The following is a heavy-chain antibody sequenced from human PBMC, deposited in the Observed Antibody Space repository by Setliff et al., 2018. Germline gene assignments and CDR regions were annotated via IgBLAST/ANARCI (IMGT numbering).Heavy chain of an antibody. D-gene: IGHD6-19*01. CDR1: GGSINNYY. V-gene: IGHV4-59*08. CDR3: YFSSNWFFDL. Sequence: SETLSLTCTVSGGSINNYYWGWIRQPPGKGLEWIGSIHYSGSTYYTPSLKSRVTISVDTSRNQFSLKLSSVAVADTAVYYCYFSSNWFFDLRGRGTLVTVSS. CDR2: IHYSGST. J-gene: IGHJ2*01.